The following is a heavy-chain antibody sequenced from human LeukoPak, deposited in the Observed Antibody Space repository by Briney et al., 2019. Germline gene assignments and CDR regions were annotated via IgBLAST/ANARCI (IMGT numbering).Heavy chain of an antibody. D-gene: IGHD3-22*01. J-gene: IGHJ4*02. CDR1: GGSISSSSYY. CDR2: INHSGST. V-gene: IGHV4-39*07. CDR3: ANTYYYDSSGYYLYYFDY. Sequence: SETLSLTCTVSGGSISSSSYYWGWIRQPPGKGLEWIGEINHSGSTNYNPSLKSRVTISVDTSKNQFSLKLSSVTAADTAVYYCANTYYYDSSGYYLYYFDYWGQGTLVTVSS.